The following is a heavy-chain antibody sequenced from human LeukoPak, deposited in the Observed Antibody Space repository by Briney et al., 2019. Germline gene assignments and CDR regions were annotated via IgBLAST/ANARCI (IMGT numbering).Heavy chain of an antibody. J-gene: IGHJ5*02. D-gene: IGHD3-3*01. CDR3: ARDFWSGYLKDNWFDP. CDR1: GGTFSSYA. V-gene: IGHV1-69*13. CDR2: IIPIFGTA. Sequence: SVKVSCXASGGTFSSYAISWVRQAPGQGLEWMGGIIPIFGTANYAQKFQGRVTITADESTSTAYMELSSLRSEDTAVYYCARDFWSGYLKDNWFDPWGQGTLVTVSS.